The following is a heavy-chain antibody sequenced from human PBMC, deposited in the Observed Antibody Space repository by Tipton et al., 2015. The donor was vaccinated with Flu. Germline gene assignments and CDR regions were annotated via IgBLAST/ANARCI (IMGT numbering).Heavy chain of an antibody. Sequence: TLSLTCSVSGYSIRSAYYWGWVRRPPGKGLEWIGTIYHSGTTYYNPSLKGRLTMSVDSSKNQFSLRLTSVTAADTAVYFCAGRDYSNYVSEPKNWFDTWGQGTLVTVSS. CDR2: IYHSGTT. J-gene: IGHJ5*02. V-gene: IGHV4-38-2*01. D-gene: IGHD4-11*01. CDR3: AGRDYSNYVSEPKNWFDT. CDR1: GYSIRSAYY.